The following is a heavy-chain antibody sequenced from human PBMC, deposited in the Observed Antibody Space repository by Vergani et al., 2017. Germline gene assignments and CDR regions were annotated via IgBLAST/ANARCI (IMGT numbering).Heavy chain of an antibody. Sequence: QVQLVQSGAEVKKPGSSVKVSCKASGGTFSSYAISWVRQAPGQGLELMGRIIPIFGTANYAQKFQGRVTITADESTSTAYMELSSLRSEDTAVYYCARAHVVVVTAAYYYYGMDVWGQGTTVTVSS. J-gene: IGHJ6*02. D-gene: IGHD2-21*02. CDR2: IIPIFGTA. CDR1: GGTFSSYA. CDR3: ARAHVVVVTAAYYYYGMDV. V-gene: IGHV1-69*13.